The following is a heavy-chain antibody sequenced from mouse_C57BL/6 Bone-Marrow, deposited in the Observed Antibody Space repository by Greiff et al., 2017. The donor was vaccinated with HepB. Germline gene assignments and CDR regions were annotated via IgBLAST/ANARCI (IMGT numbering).Heavy chain of an antibody. CDR1: GYTFTSYW. CDR3: ARNYGSSYLPWFAY. V-gene: IGHV1-69*01. D-gene: IGHD1-1*01. Sequence: QVQLQQPGAELVMPGASVKLSCKASGYTFTSYWMHWVKQRPGQGLEWIGEIDPSDSYTNYNQKFKGKSTLTVDKSSSTADMQLSSLTSEDSAVYYCARNYGSSYLPWFAYWGQGTLVTVSA. CDR2: IDPSDSYT. J-gene: IGHJ3*01.